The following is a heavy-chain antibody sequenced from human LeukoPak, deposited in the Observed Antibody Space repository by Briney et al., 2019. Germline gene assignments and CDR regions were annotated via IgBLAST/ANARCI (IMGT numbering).Heavy chain of an antibody. Sequence: GGSLRLSCAASGFTFSHYAMHWVRQAPGKGLEWVANIKQDGSEKYYVDSVKGRFTISRDNAKNSLYLQMNSLRAEDTAVYYCARGFKDIVAMAAFDIWGQGTMVTVPS. J-gene: IGHJ3*02. CDR1: GFTFSHYA. CDR2: IKQDGSEK. D-gene: IGHD5-12*01. CDR3: ARGFKDIVAMAAFDI. V-gene: IGHV3-7*01.